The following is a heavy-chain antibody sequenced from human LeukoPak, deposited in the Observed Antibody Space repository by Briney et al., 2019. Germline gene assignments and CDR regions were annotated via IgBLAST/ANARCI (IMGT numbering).Heavy chain of an antibody. D-gene: IGHD3-16*02. Sequence: GRSLRLSCAASGFAFSNYAMHWVRQAPGKGLQWVAVISYDGTKKYYADSLKGRFTISRDNSKSTLYLRMNSLRTEDTAVYYCAIGDGLGELSSSFDHWGQGTLVTVSS. CDR1: GFAFSNYA. CDR2: ISYDGTKK. CDR3: AIGDGLGELSSSFDH. J-gene: IGHJ4*02. V-gene: IGHV3-30*04.